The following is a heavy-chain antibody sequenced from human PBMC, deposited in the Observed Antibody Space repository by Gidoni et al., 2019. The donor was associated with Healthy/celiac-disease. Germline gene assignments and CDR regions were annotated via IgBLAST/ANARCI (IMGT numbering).Heavy chain of an antibody. V-gene: IGHV3-21*01. CDR1: GLTFSSYF. CDR3: ARGVAGVVVLAVTLANPYYFDY. J-gene: IGHJ4*02. Sequence: EVQLVESGGGLVKPGGSLRLSCAGSGLTFSSYFMNWVRQAPGKGLEWVSSISSSSSYIYYADSVKGRFTISRDNAKNSLYLQMNSLRVADTAVYYCARGVAGVVVLAVTLANPYYFDYWGQGTLVTVSS. D-gene: IGHD2-2*01. CDR2: ISSSSSYI.